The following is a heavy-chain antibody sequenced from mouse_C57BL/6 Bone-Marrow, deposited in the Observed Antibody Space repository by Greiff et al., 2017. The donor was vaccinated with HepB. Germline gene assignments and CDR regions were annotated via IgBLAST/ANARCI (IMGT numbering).Heavy chain of an antibody. D-gene: IGHD1-1*01. J-gene: IGHJ4*01. V-gene: IGHV14-1*01. CDR2: IDPEDGVT. CDR3: TLYYYGSRFYAMDY. Sequence: EVQLQQSGAELVRPGASVKLSCTASGFNITDYYMHWVKQRPEQGLEWIGRIDPEDGVTEYAPKFQGKATMTADTSSNTAYLQLSSLTSEDTAVYYCTLYYYGSRFYAMDYWGQGTSVTVSS. CDR1: GFNITDYY.